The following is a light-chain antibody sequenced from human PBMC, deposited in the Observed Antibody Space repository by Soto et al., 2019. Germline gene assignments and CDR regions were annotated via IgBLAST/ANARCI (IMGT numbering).Light chain of an antibody. J-gene: IGKJ4*01. Sequence: EIVMTQSPATLSVSPGEGATLSCRASQSVSSYLAWYQQKPGQAPRLLIYGASTRATAIPARFSGSGSGTEFTLTISSLQSEDFAVYYCQRYNNWPNALTFGGGTKVEIK. CDR1: QSVSSY. CDR3: QRYNNWPNALT. V-gene: IGKV3-15*01. CDR2: GAS.